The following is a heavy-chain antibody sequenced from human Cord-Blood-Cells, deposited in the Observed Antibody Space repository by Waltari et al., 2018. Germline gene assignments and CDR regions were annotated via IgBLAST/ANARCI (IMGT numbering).Heavy chain of an antibody. CDR1: DYNLTSYY. Sequence: VQLVQAGAEVEKHGASVKGSCQASDYNLTSYYITWGRQATGQGLEWMGWMNPNSGNTGYAQKFQGRVTMTRNTSISTAYMELSSLRSEDTAVYYCARGRSGYYDAFDIWGQGTMVTVSS. J-gene: IGHJ3*02. CDR3: ARGRSGYYDAFDI. V-gene: IGHV1-8*01. D-gene: IGHD3-3*01. CDR2: MNPNSGNT.